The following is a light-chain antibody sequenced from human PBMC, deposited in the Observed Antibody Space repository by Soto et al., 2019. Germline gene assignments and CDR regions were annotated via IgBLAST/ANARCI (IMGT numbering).Light chain of an antibody. CDR2: TAS. V-gene: IGKV1-9*01. CDR1: QGISSY. J-gene: IGKJ1*01. CDR3: QQLDNYPRT. Sequence: DIHMTQSPSSLSASVGNSVTITCRASQGISSYLAWYQQKPGKAPKPMIYTASTLQSGVPSRFSGSGYGTEFNLTISSLQPEDLATYYCQQLDNYPRTFGQGTKVDIK.